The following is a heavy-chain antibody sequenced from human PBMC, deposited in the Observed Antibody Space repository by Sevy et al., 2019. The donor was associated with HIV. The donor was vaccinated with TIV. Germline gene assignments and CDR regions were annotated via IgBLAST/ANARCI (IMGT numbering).Heavy chain of an antibody. D-gene: IGHD3-16*02. J-gene: IGHJ4*02. CDR3: AKGQPVITFGGVIVIGGDY. CDR1: GYTFTGYY. V-gene: IGHV1-2*02. Sequence: ASVKVSCKASGYTFTGYYMHWVRQAPGQGLEWMGWINPNSGGTNYAQKFQGRVTMTRDTSISTAYMELSRLRSEDTAVYYCAKGQPVITFGGVIVIGGDYWGQGTLVTVSS. CDR2: INPNSGGT.